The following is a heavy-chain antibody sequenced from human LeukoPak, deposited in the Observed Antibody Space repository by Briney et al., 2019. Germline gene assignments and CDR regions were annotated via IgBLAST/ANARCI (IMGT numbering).Heavy chain of an antibody. CDR3: ARALGSSSNR. CDR1: GGSINNYH. J-gene: IGHJ4*02. Sequence: SKTLSLTCTVSGGSINNYHWNWIRQPAGKGLEWIGHIYTSGSTGYNPSLKSRVTISQDKSKDQFSLELTSLTAADTAVYYCARALGSSSNRWGQGTLVTVSS. V-gene: IGHV4-4*07. D-gene: IGHD6-13*01. CDR2: IYTSGST.